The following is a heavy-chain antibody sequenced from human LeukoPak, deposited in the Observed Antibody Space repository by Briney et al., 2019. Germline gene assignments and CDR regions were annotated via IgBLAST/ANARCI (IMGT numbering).Heavy chain of an antibody. J-gene: IGHJ4*02. CDR3: ARERRNIAATGARIGY. D-gene: IGHD6-13*01. V-gene: IGHV3-11*01. CDR1: GFTFSDYY. CDR2: ISGSGSII. Sequence: GGSLRLSCAASGFTFSDYYMSWIRQAPGKGLEWVSCISGSGSIIYYADSVKGRFTISRDNAKNSLYLQMNSLRAEDTAVYYCARERRNIAATGARIGYWGQGTLVTVSS.